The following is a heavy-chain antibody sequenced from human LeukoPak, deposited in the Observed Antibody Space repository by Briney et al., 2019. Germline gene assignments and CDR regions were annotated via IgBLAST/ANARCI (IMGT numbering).Heavy chain of an antibody. Sequence: SETLSLTCAVYGGSFSGYYWSWIRQPPGKGLEWSGEINHSGSTNYNPSLKSRVTISVDTSKNQFSLKLSSVTAADPAVYYCARGRYYYDSSGNRMLGYFDYWGQGTLVTVSS. J-gene: IGHJ4*02. V-gene: IGHV4-34*01. CDR1: GGSFSGYY. D-gene: IGHD3-22*01. CDR3: ARGRYYYDSSGNRMLGYFDY. CDR2: INHSGST.